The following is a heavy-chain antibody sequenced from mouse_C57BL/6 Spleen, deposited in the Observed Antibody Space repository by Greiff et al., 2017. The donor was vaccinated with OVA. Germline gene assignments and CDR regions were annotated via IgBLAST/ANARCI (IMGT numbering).Heavy chain of an antibody. D-gene: IGHD1-1*01. CDR1: GYTFTSYW. V-gene: IGHV1-55*01. CDR2: IYPGSGST. CDR3: ARWGTTVVEGYYYAMDY. Sequence: QVQLKQPGAELVKPGASVKMSCKASGYTFTSYWITWVKQRPGQGLEWIGDIYPGSGSTNYNEKFKSKATLTVDTSSSTAYMQLSSLTSEDSAVYYCARWGTTVVEGYYYAMDYWGQGTSVTVSS. J-gene: IGHJ4*01.